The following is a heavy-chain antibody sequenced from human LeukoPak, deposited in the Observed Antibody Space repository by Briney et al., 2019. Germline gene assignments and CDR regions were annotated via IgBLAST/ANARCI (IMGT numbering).Heavy chain of an antibody. CDR2: IYYGGST. J-gene: IGHJ5*02. CDR1: GGSISSTNYY. D-gene: IGHD2-15*01. Sequence: PSETLSLTCSVSGGSISSTNYYWGWIRQPPGKGLEWIASIYYGGSTYYNPSLKSRVTISVDTSKNQFSLKLNSVTAADTAVYYCARDRPEVGCSGGSCYSYYNWFDPWGQGTLVTVSS. V-gene: IGHV4-39*02. CDR3: ARDRPEVGCSGGSCYSYYNWFDP.